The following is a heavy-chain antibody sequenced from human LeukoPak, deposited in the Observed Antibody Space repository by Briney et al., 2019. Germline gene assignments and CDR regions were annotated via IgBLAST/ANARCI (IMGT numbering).Heavy chain of an antibody. V-gene: IGHV3-30-3*02. CDR3: ARGPTTVTGSYSYYYGMDV. D-gene: IGHD4-17*01. CDR2: ISFDGTNK. CDR1: GFRFSSYT. J-gene: IGHJ6*02. Sequence: GGSLRLSCAASGFRFSSYTMHWVRQAPGKGLEWVAVISFDGTNKYYADSVKGRFTISRDNSKNTLYLQMNSLRAEDTAVYYCARGPTTVTGSYSYYYGMDVWGQGTTVTVSS.